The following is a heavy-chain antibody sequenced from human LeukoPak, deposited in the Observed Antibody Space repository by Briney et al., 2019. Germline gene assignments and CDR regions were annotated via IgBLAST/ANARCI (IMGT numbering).Heavy chain of an antibody. Sequence: GGSLRLSCAASGFTFTNYAMSWVRQAPGKGLEWVSAISFTSGGTYYADSVKGRFTISRDNSKSTLFLQMNSLRAEDTAVYYCAKDRTQLWLYDYWGQGTLVTVSS. CDR3: AKDRTQLWLYDY. CDR1: GFTFTNYA. CDR2: ISFTSGGT. J-gene: IGHJ4*02. D-gene: IGHD5-18*01. V-gene: IGHV3-23*01.